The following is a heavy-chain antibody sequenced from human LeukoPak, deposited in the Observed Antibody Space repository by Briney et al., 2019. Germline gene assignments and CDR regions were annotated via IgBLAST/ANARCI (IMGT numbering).Heavy chain of an antibody. CDR2: ISSSGSTI. CDR3: ARDAPLRYFDWLLDWYYYGMDV. V-gene: IGHV3-48*03. Sequence: GGSLRLSCAASGFTFSSYEMNWVRQAPGKGLEWVSYISSSGSTIYYADSVKGRFTISRDNAKNSLYLQMNSLRAEDTAVYYCARDAPLRYFDWLLDWYYYGMDVWGQGTTVTVSS. CDR1: GFTFSSYE. J-gene: IGHJ6*02. D-gene: IGHD3-9*01.